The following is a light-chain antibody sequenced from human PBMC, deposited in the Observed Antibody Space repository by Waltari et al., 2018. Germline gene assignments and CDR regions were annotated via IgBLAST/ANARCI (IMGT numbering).Light chain of an antibody. J-gene: IGKJ2*01. V-gene: IGKV1-9*01. Sequence: DIQLTQSPSFLSASVGDRVTITCRASQGISSYLAWYQQKPGKAPKLLIYAASTLQSGVPPRFSGSGSGTEFTLTISSLQPEDFAVYYCQQYNDWPYTFGQGTKLEI. CDR1: QGISSY. CDR3: QQYNDWPYT. CDR2: AAS.